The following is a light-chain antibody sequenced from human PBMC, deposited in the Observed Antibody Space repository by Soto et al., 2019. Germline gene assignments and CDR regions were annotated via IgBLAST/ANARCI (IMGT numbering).Light chain of an antibody. J-gene: IGKJ2*01. CDR3: QQYDIYRGS. CDR2: EAS. Sequence: DIQMTQSPFILSASAGDRVTITCRASQSVSTWLALYQQKPGKAPKRLIFEASVLARGVRSRFSGSGSGTGFTLTLSGLRRDDFSTYYCQQYDIYRGSCGQGNKLEV. CDR1: QSVSTW. V-gene: IGKV1-5*01.